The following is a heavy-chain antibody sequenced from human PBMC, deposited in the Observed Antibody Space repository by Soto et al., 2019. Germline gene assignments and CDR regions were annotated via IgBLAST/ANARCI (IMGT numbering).Heavy chain of an antibody. J-gene: IGHJ5*02. D-gene: IGHD6-13*01. CDR1: GGSISSYY. Sequence: SETLSLTCTVSGGSISSYYWSWIRQPPGKGLEWIGYIYYSGSTNYNPSLKSRVTISVDTSKNQFSLKLSSVTAADTAVYYCARYRIAAAGTRWFDPWGQGTLVTVSS. CDR2: IYYSGST. V-gene: IGHV4-59*01. CDR3: ARYRIAAAGTRWFDP.